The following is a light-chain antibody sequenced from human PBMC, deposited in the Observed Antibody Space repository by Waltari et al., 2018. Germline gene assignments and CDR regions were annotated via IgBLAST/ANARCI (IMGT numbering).Light chain of an antibody. CDR3: MQALQTPLT. CDR1: QSLLHSNGYNY. J-gene: IGKJ4*01. Sequence: DIVMTQSPLSLPVTPGEPASISCRSSQSLLHSNGYNYLDWYLQKPGQSPQLLIYLGSNRASGVPDRFGGSGSGTDFTLKISRVEAEDFGVYYCMQALQTPLTFGGGTKVEIK. V-gene: IGKV2-28*01. CDR2: LGS.